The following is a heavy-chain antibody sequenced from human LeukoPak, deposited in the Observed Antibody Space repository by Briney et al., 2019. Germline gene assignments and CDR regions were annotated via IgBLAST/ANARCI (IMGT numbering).Heavy chain of an antibody. CDR2: IYYSGST. V-gene: IGHV4-39*01. CDR1: GGSISSSSYY. CDR3: ARLGHRSTLDY. J-gene: IGHJ4*02. Sequence: SETLSLTCTVSGGSISSSSYYWGWIRQPPVKGLEWIGSIYYSGSTYYNPSLKSRVTISVDTSKNQFSLKLSSVTAADTAVYYCARLGHRSTLDYWGQGTLVTVSS. D-gene: IGHD3-16*02.